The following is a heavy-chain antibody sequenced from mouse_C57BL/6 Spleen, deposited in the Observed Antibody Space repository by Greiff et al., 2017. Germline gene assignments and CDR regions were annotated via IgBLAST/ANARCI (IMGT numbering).Heavy chain of an antibody. J-gene: IGHJ2*01. Sequence: EVQLQQSGTVLARPGASVQMSCKTSGYTFTSYWMHWVKQRPGPGLEWIGAIYPGNSDTSYTQKFKGKAKLTAVTSASTAYMELSSLTNEDSAVYYCTREDYGYDGFDYWGQGTTLTVSS. CDR3: TREDYGYDGFDY. CDR2: IYPGNSDT. CDR1: GYTFTSYW. D-gene: IGHD2-2*01. V-gene: IGHV1-5*01.